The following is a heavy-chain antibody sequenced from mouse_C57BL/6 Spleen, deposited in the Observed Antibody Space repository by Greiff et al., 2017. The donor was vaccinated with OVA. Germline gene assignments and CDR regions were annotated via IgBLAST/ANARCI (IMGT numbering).Heavy chain of an antibody. CDR2: ISSGSSTI. CDR3: ARSTTVVAPFAY. Sequence: EVQRVESGGGLVKPGGSLKLSCAASGFTFSDYGMHWVRQAPEKGLEWVAYISSGSSTIYYADTVKGRFTISRDNAKNTLFLQMTSLRAEDTAMYYCARSTTVVAPFAYWGQGTLGTVAA. CDR1: GFTFSDYG. V-gene: IGHV5-17*01. D-gene: IGHD1-1*01. J-gene: IGHJ3*01.